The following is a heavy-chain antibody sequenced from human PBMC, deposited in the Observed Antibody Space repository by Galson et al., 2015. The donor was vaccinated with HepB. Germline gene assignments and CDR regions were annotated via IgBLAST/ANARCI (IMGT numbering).Heavy chain of an antibody. CDR2: ISYDGSNK. CDR1: GFTFSSYG. J-gene: IGHJ6*02. V-gene: IGHV3-30*18. D-gene: IGHD1-26*01. Sequence: SLRLSCAASGFTFSSYGMHWVRQAPGKGLEWVAVISYDGSNKYYADSVKGRFTISRDNSKNTLYLQMNSLRAEDTAVYYCAKESGATREGGGMDVWGQGTTVTVSS. CDR3: AKESGATREGGGMDV.